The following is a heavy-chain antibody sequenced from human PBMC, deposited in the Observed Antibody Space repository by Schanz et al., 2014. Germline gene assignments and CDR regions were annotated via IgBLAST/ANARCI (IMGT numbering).Heavy chain of an antibody. CDR3: ARGAGGGSGTYYGAYYNYYYMDV. D-gene: IGHD3-10*01. J-gene: IGHJ6*03. CDR2: IYHSGRT. V-gene: IGHV4-4*02. Sequence: QVQLQESGPGLVKPSGTLSLTCAVSGGSISSSNWWSWVRQPPGKGLEWIGEIYHSGRTNYNPSLKSRVTIPVDKSNNEFSLKLSSGTAADTAVYYCARGAGGGSGTYYGAYYNYYYMDVWGKGTTVTVSS. CDR1: GGSISSSNW.